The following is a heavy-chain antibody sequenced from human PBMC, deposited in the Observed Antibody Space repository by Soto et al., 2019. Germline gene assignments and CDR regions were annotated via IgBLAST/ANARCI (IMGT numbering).Heavy chain of an antibody. CDR1: GFSFSSYG. Sequence: QVQLVESGGGVVQPGRSLRLSCAASGFSFSSYGMHWVRQAPGKGLEWVAVIWYDGSNKYYADSVKGRFTISRDNSKNTLYLQMNSLRAEDTAVYYCARGRVVPAAMPSTESNWFDPRGQGTLVTVSS. CDR3: ARGRVVPAAMPSTESNWFDP. CDR2: IWYDGSNK. V-gene: IGHV3-33*01. J-gene: IGHJ5*02. D-gene: IGHD2-2*01.